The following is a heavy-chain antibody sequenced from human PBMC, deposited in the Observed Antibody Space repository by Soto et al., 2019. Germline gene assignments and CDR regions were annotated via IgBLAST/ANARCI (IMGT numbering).Heavy chain of an antibody. V-gene: IGHV4-39*07. CDR3: ARGSVVVPAATRNWFDP. Sequence: SETLSLTCPVSGGSISSSSYYWGWIRQPPGKGLEWIGNIYYSGSTYYNPSLKSRVTISVDTSKNQFSLKLSSVTAADTAVYYCARGSVVVPAATRNWFDPWGQGTLVTVSS. CDR1: GGSISSSSYY. D-gene: IGHD2-2*01. CDR2: IYYSGST. J-gene: IGHJ5*02.